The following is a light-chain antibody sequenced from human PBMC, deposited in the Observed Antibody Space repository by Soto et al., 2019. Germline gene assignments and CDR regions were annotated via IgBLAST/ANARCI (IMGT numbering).Light chain of an antibody. V-gene: IGKV1-5*01. J-gene: IGKJ1*01. CDR1: QSISRW. Sequence: IQMTQSPSTLSSSVSDRVTITCRASQSISRWLAWYQQKPGRAPELLIYDASTLKSGVPTRFIGSGSVTEFTLTISDLQPDDFATDYCQQYNTYEFGQGTMVEI. CDR2: DAS. CDR3: QQYNTYE.